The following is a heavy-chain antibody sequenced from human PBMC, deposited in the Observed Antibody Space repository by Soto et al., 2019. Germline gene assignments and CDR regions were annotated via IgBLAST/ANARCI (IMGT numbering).Heavy chain of an antibody. J-gene: IGHJ5*02. V-gene: IGHV4-39*01. CDR3: ARRERAAGTDWWFDT. CDR2: IYYSGST. CDR1: EGSISGFGGR. D-gene: IGHD6-13*01. Sequence: SQTQCVRWSVAEGSISGFGGRWGWNHPPPGKGLEWIGSIYYSGSTYYSPSLKSRVTISLDTSKNQFSLKLSSVTAADTAVYYCARRERAAGTDWWFDTWGQGTLVTVSS.